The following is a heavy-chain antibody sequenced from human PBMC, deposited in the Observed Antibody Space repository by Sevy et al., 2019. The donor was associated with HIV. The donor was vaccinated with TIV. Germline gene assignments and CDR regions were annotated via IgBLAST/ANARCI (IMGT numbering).Heavy chain of an antibody. CDR2: MIPIFGTA. V-gene: IGHV1-69*13. CDR3: ARGYTSSWGYAFDI. D-gene: IGHD6-13*01. Sequence: ASVKVSCKASGGTFSSYAINWVRQAPGQGLEWMGGMIPIFGTANYAQKFQGRVTITADESTSTAYMELSRLRSEDTAVYYCARGYTSSWGYAFDIWGQGTMVTVSS. CDR1: GGTFSSYA. J-gene: IGHJ3*02.